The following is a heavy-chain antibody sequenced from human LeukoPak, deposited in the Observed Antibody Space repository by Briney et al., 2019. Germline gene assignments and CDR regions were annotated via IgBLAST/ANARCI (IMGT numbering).Heavy chain of an antibody. D-gene: IGHD5-18*01. CDR2: INPNSGGT. CDR3: ARDHIGYSYGRNWFDP. Sequence: ASVKVSCKASGYTFIGYYMHWVRQAPGQGLEWMGWINPNSGGTNYAQKFQGRVTMTRDTSISTAYMELSRLRSDDTAVYYCARDHIGYSYGRNWFDPWGQGTLVTVSS. CDR1: GYTFIGYY. V-gene: IGHV1-2*02. J-gene: IGHJ5*02.